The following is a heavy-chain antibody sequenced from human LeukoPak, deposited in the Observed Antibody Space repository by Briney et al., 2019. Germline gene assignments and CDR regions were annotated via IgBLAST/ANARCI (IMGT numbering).Heavy chain of an antibody. CDR3: ARGSGEGAGALYWYFDL. D-gene: IGHD1-26*01. V-gene: IGHV1-69*13. Sequence: GASVKVSCKASGGTFSSYAISWVRQAPGQGLEWMGGIIPIFGTANYAQKFQGRVTITADESTSTAYMELSSLRSEDTAVYYCARGSGEGAGALYWYFDLWGRGTLVTVSS. CDR1: GGTFSSYA. J-gene: IGHJ2*01. CDR2: IIPIFGTA.